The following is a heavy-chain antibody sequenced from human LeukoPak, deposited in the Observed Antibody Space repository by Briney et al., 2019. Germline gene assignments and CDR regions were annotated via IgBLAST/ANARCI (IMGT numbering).Heavy chain of an antibody. CDR3: ARDRTGNNWFDP. CDR2: IYYSGST. J-gene: IGHJ5*01. V-gene: IGHV4-59*01. D-gene: IGHD1-1*01. CDR1: GGSISNDY. Sequence: SETLSLTCSVSGGSISNDYWSWIRLPPGKGLEWIGYIYYSGSTNYNPSLSNRVTISVDTSKNQSSLRLSSVTAADTAVYYCARDRTGNNWFDPWGQGTLVTVSS.